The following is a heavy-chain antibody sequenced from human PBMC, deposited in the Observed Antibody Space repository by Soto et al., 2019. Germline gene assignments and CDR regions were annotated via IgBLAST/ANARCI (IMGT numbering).Heavy chain of an antibody. CDR2: IGKVGDT. CDR1: GFTFSSYD. V-gene: IGHV3-13*01. CDR3: TRGAAGFDP. Sequence: GGSLRLSCAASGFTFSSYDFHWVRQTTGKGLEWVSGIGKVGDTYYVGSVKGRFTISRENAKNSLYLQMNSLRAGDTAVYYCTRGAAGFDPWGQGTLVTVSS. D-gene: IGHD6-13*01. J-gene: IGHJ5*02.